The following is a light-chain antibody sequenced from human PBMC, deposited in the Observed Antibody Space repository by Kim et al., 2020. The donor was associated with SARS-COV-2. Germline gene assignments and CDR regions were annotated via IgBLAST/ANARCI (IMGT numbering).Light chain of an antibody. CDR2: EAS. J-gene: IGKJ1*01. Sequence: SASIWERVTITCRASHNINIGLAWYQQKPGKAPNLLIYEASTLESGVPSRFSGSGSGTEFTLTINSLQPDDFATYYCQQYDGLSTFGQGTKVEIK. CDR1: HNINIG. V-gene: IGKV1-5*01. CDR3: QQYDGLST.